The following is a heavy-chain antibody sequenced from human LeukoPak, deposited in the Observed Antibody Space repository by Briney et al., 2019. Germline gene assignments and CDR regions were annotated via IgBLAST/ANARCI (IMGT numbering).Heavy chain of an antibody. CDR2: ISWKSGTI. V-gene: IGHV3-9*03. CDR1: GFTYDEYG. CDR3: VKARRDGYNSWGIFDY. D-gene: IGHD5-24*01. Sequence: GGSLRLSCAVSGFTYDEYGMSWVRQAPGKGLEWVSGISWKSGTIGYADSVKGRFTISRDNAKNSLYLQMNSLRVEDMALYYCVKARRDGYNSWGIFDYWGQGTLVTVSS. J-gene: IGHJ4*02.